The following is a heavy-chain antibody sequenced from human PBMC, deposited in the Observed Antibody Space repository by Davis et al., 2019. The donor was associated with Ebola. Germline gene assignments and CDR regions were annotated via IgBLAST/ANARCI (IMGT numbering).Heavy chain of an antibody. CDR1: GFTFSNYA. Sequence: GESLKISCAASGFTFSNYAMNWVRQAPGKGLEWVSAISGRGGVAYYADSVKGRFTISRDSSNNTLYLQMNSLRAEDTAVYYCAKDWYSGQDYYYYMDVWGNGTTVTVSS. CDR3: AKDWYSGQDYYYYMDV. D-gene: IGHD6-13*01. V-gene: IGHV3-23*01. CDR2: ISGRGGVA. J-gene: IGHJ6*03.